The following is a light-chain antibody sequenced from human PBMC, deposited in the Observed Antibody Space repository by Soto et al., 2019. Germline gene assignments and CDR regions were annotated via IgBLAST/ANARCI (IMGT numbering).Light chain of an antibody. Sequence: DIQMTQSPSTLSASVGDRVTITCRASQSISSWLAWYQQKPGKAPNLLIYEASRLESAVPSRFSGSASGTEFTLTINSLQPDDFATYFYQQYSSYPETFGQGTKV. CDR1: QSISSW. J-gene: IGKJ1*01. V-gene: IGKV1-5*03. CDR3: QQYSSYPET. CDR2: EAS.